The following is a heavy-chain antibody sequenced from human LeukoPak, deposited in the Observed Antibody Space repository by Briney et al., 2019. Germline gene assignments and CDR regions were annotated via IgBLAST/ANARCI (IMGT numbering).Heavy chain of an antibody. CDR2: INLDGSDK. CDR1: GFTFNNYW. CDR3: ARARGYSYGPFLGY. V-gene: IGHV3-7*01. J-gene: IGHJ4*02. D-gene: IGHD5-18*01. Sequence: GGSLRLSCAASGFTFNNYWMTWVRQAPGKGLEWVGNINLDGSDKYYGDSVKGRFTISRDNAKNSLYLQMNSLRAEDTAVYYCARARGYSYGPFLGYWGQGTLVTVSS.